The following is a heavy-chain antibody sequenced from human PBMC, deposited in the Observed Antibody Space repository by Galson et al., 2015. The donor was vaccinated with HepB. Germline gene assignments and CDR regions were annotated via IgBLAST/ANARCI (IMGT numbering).Heavy chain of an antibody. V-gene: IGHV3-7*03. CDR2: IKQDGSEK. J-gene: IGHJ4*02. CDR1: GFSFSNYW. D-gene: IGHD2-2*01. Sequence: SLRLSCAASGFSFSNYWMGWVRQAPGKGLEWVANIKQDGSEKYYVDSVKGRFTISRGNAKNSLYLQMNSLRAEDTAVYYCARDRCTSTSCFFDYWGQGTLVTVSS. CDR3: ARDRCTSTSCFFDY.